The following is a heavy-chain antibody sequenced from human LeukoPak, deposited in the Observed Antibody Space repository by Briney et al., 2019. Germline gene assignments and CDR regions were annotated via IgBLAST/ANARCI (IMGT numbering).Heavy chain of an antibody. Sequence: PGGSLTLSCAASGFTFSNYAMSCVRQAPGKGLEWVSSISGIGGSTYYADSVKGRFTISRNNFRNTLYLQMNSLRAEDTAIYYCARDFTSSTMTSDFWGQGTLVTVSS. V-gene: IGHV3-23*01. CDR3: ARDFTSSTMTSDF. D-gene: IGHD1-1*01. J-gene: IGHJ4*02. CDR2: ISGIGGST. CDR1: GFTFSNYA.